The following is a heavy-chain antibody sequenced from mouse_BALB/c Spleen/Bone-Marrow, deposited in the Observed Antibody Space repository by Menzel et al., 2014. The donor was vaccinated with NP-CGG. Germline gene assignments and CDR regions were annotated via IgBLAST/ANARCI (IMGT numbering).Heavy chain of an antibody. D-gene: IGHD1-2*01. CDR2: IWAGGST. Sequence: VQVVESGPGLVAPSQSLSITCTVSGFSLTSYGVHWVRQPPGKGLEWLGVIWAGGSTNYNSALMSRLFISKDNSKSQVFLKMNSLQTDDTAMYYCARGGGRGRHGYAMDYWGQGTSVTSS. J-gene: IGHJ4*01. CDR1: GFSLTSYG. CDR3: ARGGGRGRHGYAMDY. V-gene: IGHV2-9*02.